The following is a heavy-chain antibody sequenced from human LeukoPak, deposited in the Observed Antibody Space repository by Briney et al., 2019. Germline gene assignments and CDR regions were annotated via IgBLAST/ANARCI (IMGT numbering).Heavy chain of an antibody. Sequence: SETLSLTCTVSGGSISSYYWSWIRQPPGKGLEWIGYIYYSSTNYNPSLKSRVTLSVDTSKNQFSLNLSSVTAADTAVYYCARGFWSGYSYYFDYWGHGTLVIVSS. CDR3: ARGFWSGYSYYFDY. J-gene: IGHJ4*01. CDR2: IYYSST. V-gene: IGHV4-59*01. D-gene: IGHD3-3*01. CDR1: GGSISSYY.